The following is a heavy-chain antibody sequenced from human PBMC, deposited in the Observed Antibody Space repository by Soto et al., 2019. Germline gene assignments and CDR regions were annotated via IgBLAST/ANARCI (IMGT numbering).Heavy chain of an antibody. CDR3: TREDEILTGFDY. D-gene: IGHD3-9*01. Sequence: GGSLRLSCAASGFIFSSYGMHWVRQAPGKGLEWVAAIWNDGSNKDYAHSVKGRFTISRDNSKNTVYLQMNSLIGEDTAMYYCTREDEILTGFDYWGQGTLVTVSS. V-gene: IGHV3-33*01. CDR1: GFIFSSYG. J-gene: IGHJ4*02. CDR2: IWNDGSNK.